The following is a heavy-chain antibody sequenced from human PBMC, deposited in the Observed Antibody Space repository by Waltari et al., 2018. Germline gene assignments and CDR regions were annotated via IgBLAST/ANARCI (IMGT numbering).Heavy chain of an antibody. D-gene: IGHD5-12*01. J-gene: IGHJ3*02. Sequence: QVQLQESGPGLVKPSETLSLTCAVSGYSISSGYYWGWIRQPPGKGLEWIGRIYNSGSTYYNPSLKSRFTISVDTSKNQFSLKLSAVTAADTAVYYCALSRRDGYNLEAFDIWGQGTMVTVSS. CDR3: ALSRRDGYNLEAFDI. V-gene: IGHV4-38-2*01. CDR2: IYNSGST. CDR1: GYSISSGYY.